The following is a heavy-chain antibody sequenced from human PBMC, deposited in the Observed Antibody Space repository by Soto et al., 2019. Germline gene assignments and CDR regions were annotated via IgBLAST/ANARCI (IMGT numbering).Heavy chain of an antibody. CDR1: GFTFSSYG. J-gene: IGHJ6*02. CDR2: ISYDGITK. V-gene: IGHV3-30*04. Sequence: VQLVESGGGVVQPGRSLRLSCAASGFTFSSYGMNWVRQAPGKGLEWVALISYDGITKYYADTVKGRFTISRDNAKNTQYLQMNSLRPEDTAVSHCAKGLDIVLVPGTIGPYYYYGVDVWGQGTTVTVSS. D-gene: IGHD2-2*01. CDR3: AKGLDIVLVPGTIGPYYYYGVDV.